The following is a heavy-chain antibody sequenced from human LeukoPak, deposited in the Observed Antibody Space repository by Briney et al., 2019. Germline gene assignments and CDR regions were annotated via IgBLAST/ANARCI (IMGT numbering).Heavy chain of an antibody. V-gene: IGHV3-30*18. D-gene: IGHD1-14*01. CDR3: AKPPHQKKFFFDY. J-gene: IGHJ4*02. CDR1: GFSFLHYG. Sequence: GGSLRLSCAASGFSFLHYGMHWVRQAPGKGLEWVAFISSDGSKEYYADSVKGRFTISRDNSKNTLYLHVNSPRAEDTAVYYCAKPPHQKKFFFDYWGQGTLVTVSS. CDR2: ISSDGSKE.